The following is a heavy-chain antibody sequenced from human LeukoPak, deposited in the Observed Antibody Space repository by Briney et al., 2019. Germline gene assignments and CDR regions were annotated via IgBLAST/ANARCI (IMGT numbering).Heavy chain of an antibody. D-gene: IGHD3-10*01. CDR1: GFTVSSNY. Sequence: PGGSLRLSCAASGFTVSSNYMSWVRQAPGKGLEWVSVIYSGGRTYYADSVKGRFTISRDNSKNTLYLQMNSLRAEDTAVYYCARDLATYGSGNYYYYGMDVWGQGTTVTVSS. CDR2: IYSGGRT. V-gene: IGHV3-66*01. J-gene: IGHJ6*02. CDR3: ARDLATYGSGNYYYYGMDV.